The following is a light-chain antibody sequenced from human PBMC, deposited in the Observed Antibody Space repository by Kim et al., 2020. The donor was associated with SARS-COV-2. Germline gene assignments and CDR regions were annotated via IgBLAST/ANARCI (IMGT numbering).Light chain of an antibody. V-gene: IGKV1-12*01. CDR2: AAS. J-gene: IGKJ2*01. CDR3: QQANSFPYT. CDR1: QGISSW. Sequence: DIQMTQSPSSVSASVGDRVTITCRASQGISSWLARYQQKPGKAPKLLIYAASSLQSGVPSRFSGSGSGTDFTLTISSLQPEDSATYYCQQANSFPYTFGQGTKLEI.